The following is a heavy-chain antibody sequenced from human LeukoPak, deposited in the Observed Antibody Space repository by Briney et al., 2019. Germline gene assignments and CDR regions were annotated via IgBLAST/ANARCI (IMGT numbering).Heavy chain of an antibody. V-gene: IGHV1-24*01. J-gene: IGHJ4*02. Sequence: ASVKVSCKVSGYTLTELSMHWVRQAPGKGLERMGGFDPEDGETIYAQKFQGRVTMTEDTSTDTAYMELSSLRSEDTAVYYCATGVEKYQLLLPPFDYWGQGTLVTVSS. CDR2: FDPEDGET. CDR1: GYTLTELS. D-gene: IGHD2-2*01. CDR3: ATGVEKYQLLLPPFDY.